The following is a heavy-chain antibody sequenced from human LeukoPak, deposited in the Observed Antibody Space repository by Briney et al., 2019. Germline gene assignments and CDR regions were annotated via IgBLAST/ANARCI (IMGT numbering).Heavy chain of an antibody. J-gene: IGHJ3*02. CDR2: INTDGSDT. CDR1: GFTFSSYW. CDR3: AREGPGQHDAFDI. Sequence: PGGSLRLSCAASGFTFSSYWMHWVRQAPGKGLVWVSRINTDGSDTKYADSVKGRFTISRDNAKNSLYLQMNSLRAEDTAVYYCAREGPGQHDAFDIWGQGTMVTVSS. V-gene: IGHV3-74*03.